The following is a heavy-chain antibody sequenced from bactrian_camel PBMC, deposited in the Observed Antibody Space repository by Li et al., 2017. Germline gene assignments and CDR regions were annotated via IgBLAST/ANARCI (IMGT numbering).Heavy chain of an antibody. CDR3: ATDAPIRYSGGYYHTERSANY. V-gene: IGHV3S36*01. J-gene: IGHJ4*01. Sequence: VQLVESGGGSAQTGGSLGLSCAASGFSFDTYGMIWVRQAPGKGLDWVSSINAGGAVTYYSESVKGRFTISRDNAKNTVYLQMNSLKSEDTALYYCATDAPIRYSGGYYHTERSANYWGQGTQVTVS. CDR2: INAGGAVT. CDR1: GFSFDTYG. D-gene: IGHD2*01.